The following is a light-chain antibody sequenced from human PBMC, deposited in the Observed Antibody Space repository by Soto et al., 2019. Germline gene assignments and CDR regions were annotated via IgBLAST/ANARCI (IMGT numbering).Light chain of an antibody. CDR3: CSYAGSSILV. CDR2: EVT. J-gene: IGLJ3*02. CDR1: SSDVGSYNL. V-gene: IGLV2-23*02. Sequence: HSALTQPASVSGSPGQSITISCTGTSSDVGSYNLVSWYQHLPGKAPKLIIYEVTERPSGISNRFSGSKSGNTASLTISGLQGEDEADYYCCSYAGSSILVFGGGTKLTVL.